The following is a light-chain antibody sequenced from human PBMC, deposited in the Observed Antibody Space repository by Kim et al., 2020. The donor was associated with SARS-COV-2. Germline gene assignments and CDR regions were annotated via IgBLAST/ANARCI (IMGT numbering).Light chain of an antibody. J-gene: IGKJ2*01. CDR1: QSVSSN. CDR2: GAS. CDR3: QQYNNWPSYT. V-gene: IGKV3-15*01. Sequence: EIVMTQSPATLSVSPGERATFSCRASQSVSSNLAWYQQKPGQAPRLLIYGASRRATGIPARFSGSGSGTDFTLTISSLESEDFAVYYCQQYNNWPSYTFGQGTKLEI.